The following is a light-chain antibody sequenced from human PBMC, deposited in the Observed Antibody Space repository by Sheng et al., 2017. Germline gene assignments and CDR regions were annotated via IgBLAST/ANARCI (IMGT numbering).Light chain of an antibody. CDR1: QHIGGS. Sequence: EIVLTQSPGTLSLSPGERATLSCTASQHIGGSLAWYQQKPGQAPRLLLYGASTRATGIPARFSGSGSGTEFTLTISSLQSEDFATYFCQQSYSTPLYTFGQGTKLEIK. J-gene: IGKJ2*01. CDR3: QQSYSTPLYT. CDR2: GAS. V-gene: IGKV3-15*01.